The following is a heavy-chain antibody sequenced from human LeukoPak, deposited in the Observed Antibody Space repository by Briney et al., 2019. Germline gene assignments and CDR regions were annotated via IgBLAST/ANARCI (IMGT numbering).Heavy chain of an antibody. CDR3: VTFSHGGAFDY. Sequence: SETLSLTCTVSGYSISSGYYWGWIRQPPGKGLEWIGSIYHSGSTYYNPSLKSRVTISVDTSKNQFSLKLSSVTAADTAVYYCVTFSHGGAFDYWGQGTLVTVSS. CDR1: GYSISSGYY. J-gene: IGHJ4*02. V-gene: IGHV4-38-2*02. D-gene: IGHD1-14*01. CDR2: IYHSGST.